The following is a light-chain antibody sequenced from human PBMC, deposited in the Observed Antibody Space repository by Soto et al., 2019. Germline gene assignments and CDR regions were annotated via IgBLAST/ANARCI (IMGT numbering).Light chain of an antibody. CDR1: QSVSSN. CDR3: QQYNNWPPIT. CDR2: GAS. V-gene: IGKV3-15*01. Sequence: EIVMTQSQATLSFSPAERATLSCRASQSVSSNLAWYQQKPGQAPRLLIYGASTRATGIPARFSGSGSGTEFTLTISSLQPEDFAVYYCQQYNNWPPITFGQGTRLEIK. J-gene: IGKJ5*01.